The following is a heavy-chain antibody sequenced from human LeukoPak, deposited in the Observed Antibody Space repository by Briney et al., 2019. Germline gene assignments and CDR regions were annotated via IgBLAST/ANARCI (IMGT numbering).Heavy chain of an antibody. CDR2: ITPGGSNM. V-gene: IGHV3-21*01. Sequence: GGSLRLSCAASGFTFSSYWMSWVRQTPEKGLEWVSTITPGGSNMYYHDSVKGRFTISRDNAKNLLFLQMNSLRAEDTAVYYCASWSGSSVLDYWGQGTLVTVSS. CDR1: GFTFSSYW. CDR3: ASWSGSSVLDY. J-gene: IGHJ4*02. D-gene: IGHD3-3*01.